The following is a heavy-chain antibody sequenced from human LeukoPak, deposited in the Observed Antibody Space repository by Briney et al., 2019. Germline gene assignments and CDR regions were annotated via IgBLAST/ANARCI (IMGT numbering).Heavy chain of an antibody. Sequence: GGSLRLSCAASGFILRDYAMTWVRQAPGKELEWVSARRGNGENTYYADSVKGRFSISGDNSRNTLYLQMNALRAEDTAVYYCARGPFWSGYYDDWGQGTLVTVSS. D-gene: IGHD3-3*01. CDR2: RRGNGENT. CDR3: ARGPFWSGYYDD. CDR1: GFILRDYA. J-gene: IGHJ4*02. V-gene: IGHV3-23*01.